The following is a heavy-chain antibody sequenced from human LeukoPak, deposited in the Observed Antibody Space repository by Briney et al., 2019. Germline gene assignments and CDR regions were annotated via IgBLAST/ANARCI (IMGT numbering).Heavy chain of an antibody. CDR1: GYTFTSYG. CDR2: ISAYNGNT. D-gene: IGHD5-18*01. Sequence: ASVKVSCKASGYTFTSYGISWVRQAPGQGLEWMGWISAYNGNTNYAQKLQGRVTMTTDTSTSTAYMELRSLRSDDTAVYYCARGLNSGYSYGYPYFDYWGQGTLVTVSS. V-gene: IGHV1-18*01. CDR3: ARGLNSGYSYGYPYFDY. J-gene: IGHJ4*02.